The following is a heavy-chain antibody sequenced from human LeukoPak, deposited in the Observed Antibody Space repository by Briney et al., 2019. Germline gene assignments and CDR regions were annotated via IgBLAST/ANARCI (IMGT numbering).Heavy chain of an antibody. D-gene: IGHD3-3*01. V-gene: IGHV3-53*01. CDR1: GFTFSSSA. J-gene: IGHJ4*02. Sequence: GGSLRLSCAASGFTFSSSAMSWVRQAPGKGLEWVSLLHSAGNTNYADSVKGRFTISRDNSKNTLYLQMNSLRVEDTAVYYCARGGWSGYSLWGQGTLVTVSS. CDR3: ARGGWSGYSL. CDR2: LHSAGNT.